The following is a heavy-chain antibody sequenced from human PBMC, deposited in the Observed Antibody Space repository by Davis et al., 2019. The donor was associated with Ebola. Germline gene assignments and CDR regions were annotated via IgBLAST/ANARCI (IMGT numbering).Heavy chain of an antibody. V-gene: IGHV5-51*01. Sequence: GGSLRLSCQGSRYSFTGYWIGWVRLVPGKGLEWMGIIYPDDSDTRYSPSFQGQVTISADKSISTAYLQWSSLKASDTAMYYCARQQSLYGSIDNWGQGTLVTVSS. CDR2: IYPDDSDT. CDR1: RYSFTGYW. D-gene: IGHD6-13*01. J-gene: IGHJ4*02. CDR3: ARQQSLYGSIDN.